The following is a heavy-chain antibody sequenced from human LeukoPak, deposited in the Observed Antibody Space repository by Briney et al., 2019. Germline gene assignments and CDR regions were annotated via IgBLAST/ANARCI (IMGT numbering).Heavy chain of an antibody. D-gene: IGHD3-22*01. CDR2: IIPIFGTA. CDR3: ARRNSSGYYYYYYYGMDV. Sequence: SVKVSCKASGGTFSSYAISWVRQAPGQGLEWMGGIIPIFGTANYAQKFQGRVTITADESTSTAYMELSSLRSEDTAVYYCARRNSSGYYYYYYYGMDVWGQGTTVTVSS. V-gene: IGHV1-69*13. CDR1: GGTFSSYA. J-gene: IGHJ6*02.